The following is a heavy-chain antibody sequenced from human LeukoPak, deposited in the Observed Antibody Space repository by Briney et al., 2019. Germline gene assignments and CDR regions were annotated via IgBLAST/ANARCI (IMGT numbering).Heavy chain of an antibody. V-gene: IGHV3-23*01. CDR1: GFTFSSYA. J-gene: IGHJ4*02. CDR3: AKRRDSSGYYYLRSYYFDY. CDR2: ISGSGGST. Sequence: PGGSPRLSCAASGFTFSSYAMSWVRQAPGKGLEWVSAISGSGGSTYYADSVKGRFTISRDNSKNTLYLQMNSLRAEDTAVYYCAKRRDSSGYYYLRSYYFDYWGQGTLVTVSS. D-gene: IGHD3-22*01.